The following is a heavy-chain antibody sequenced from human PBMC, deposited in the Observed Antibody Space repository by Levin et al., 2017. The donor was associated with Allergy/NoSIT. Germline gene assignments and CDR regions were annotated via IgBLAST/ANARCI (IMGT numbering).Heavy chain of an antibody. D-gene: IGHD6-19*01. V-gene: IGHV3-21*01. CDR3: ARAGDTSGWYYFDY. J-gene: IGHJ4*02. Sequence: GGSLRLSCAASGFTFSSYAMNWVRQAPGKGLEWVSSISSSSTYIHYAVSVKGRFTISRDNAENSLYLQMNSLRAEDTAIYYCARAGDTSGWYYFDYWGQGSLVAVSS. CDR2: ISSSSTYI. CDR1: GFTFSSYA.